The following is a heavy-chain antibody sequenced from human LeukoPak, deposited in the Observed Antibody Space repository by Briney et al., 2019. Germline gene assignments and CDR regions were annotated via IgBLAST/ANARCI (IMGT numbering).Heavy chain of an antibody. J-gene: IGHJ5*02. V-gene: IGHV3-30*03. CDR2: ISYDGSNK. D-gene: IGHD6-19*01. CDR1: GFTFSSYG. CDR3: ARSSLDSSGWYRPRTPNWFDP. Sequence: PGGSLRLSCAASGFTFSSYGMHWVRQAPGKGLEWVAVISYDGSNKYYADSVKGRFTISRDNAKNSLYLQMNSLRAEDTAVYYCARSSLDSSGWYRPRTPNWFDPWGQGTLVTVSS.